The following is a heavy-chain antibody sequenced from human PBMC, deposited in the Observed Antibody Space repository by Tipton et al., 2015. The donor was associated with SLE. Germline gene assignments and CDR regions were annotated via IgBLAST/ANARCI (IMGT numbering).Heavy chain of an antibody. CDR2: IYYSGST. Sequence: TLSLTCTVSGGSISSYYWSWIRQPPGKGLEWIGYIYYSGSTNYNPPLKSRVTISVDTSKNQFSLKLSSVTAADTAVYYCARGDRGNYFDYWGQGTLVTVSS. CDR1: GGSISSYY. D-gene: IGHD2-15*01. V-gene: IGHV4-59*01. J-gene: IGHJ4*02. CDR3: ARGDRGNYFDY.